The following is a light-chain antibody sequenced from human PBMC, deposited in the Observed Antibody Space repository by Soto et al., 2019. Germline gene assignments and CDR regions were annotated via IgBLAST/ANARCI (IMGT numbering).Light chain of an antibody. V-gene: IGKV1-5*03. CDR2: EAS. Sequence: DIQMTQSPSTLSASVGDRVTIACRASQSIGSWLAWYQQKPGKAPKLLISEASSLESGVPSRFSGSGSGTKFTLTISSLQPDDFATYYCQQFYSSFPFTFGPGTKVDFK. J-gene: IGKJ3*01. CDR1: QSIGSW. CDR3: QQFYSSFPFT.